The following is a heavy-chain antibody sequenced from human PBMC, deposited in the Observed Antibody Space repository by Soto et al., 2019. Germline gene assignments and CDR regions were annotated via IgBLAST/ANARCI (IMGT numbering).Heavy chain of an antibody. Sequence: EVQLVESGGGLVQPGGSLRLSCAASGFNFSSYDMHWVRQVTGKGLEWVSILGTAGDTYSPGSVKGRFTISRENAKNSLYLQMNNLRAEDTAVYYCARGGRGSSWSPREGDYYYYGVDVWGQGTTVTVSS. CDR1: GFNFSSYD. D-gene: IGHD6-13*01. CDR3: ARGGRGSSWSPREGDYYYYGVDV. J-gene: IGHJ6*02. V-gene: IGHV3-13*01. CDR2: LGTAGDT.